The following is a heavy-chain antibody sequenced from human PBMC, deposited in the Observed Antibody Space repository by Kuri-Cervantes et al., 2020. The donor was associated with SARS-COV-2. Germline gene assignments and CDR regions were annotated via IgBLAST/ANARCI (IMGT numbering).Heavy chain of an antibody. CDR3: ARSTNPSSSGNWFDP. V-gene: IGHV2-70*11. CDR2: IDWDDDK. CDR1: AFSLSTSGMC. Sequence: SGPTLVKPTQTLALTCTCSAFSLSTSGMCVSWIRQPPGKALEWLARIDWDDDKYYSTSLKTRLTISKDTSKNQVVLTMTNMDPVDTATYYCARSTNPSSSGNWFDPWGQGTLVTVSS. D-gene: IGHD6-6*01. J-gene: IGHJ5*02.